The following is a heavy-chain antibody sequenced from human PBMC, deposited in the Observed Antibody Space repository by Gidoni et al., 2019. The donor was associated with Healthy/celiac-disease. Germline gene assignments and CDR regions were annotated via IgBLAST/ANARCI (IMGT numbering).Heavy chain of an antibody. Sequence: EVQLVESGGGLVKPGGSLRLSCAASGFPFSSYSLNWVRQAPGKGLEWVSSSSSSSSYMYYEDSGKGRFTISRDNAKNSLYLQMNSLRAEDTAVYYCAREHCSSTSCYPYYYYYGMDVWGQGTTVTVSS. D-gene: IGHD2-2*01. V-gene: IGHV3-21*01. CDR2: SSSSSSYM. CDR3: AREHCSSTSCYPYYYYYGMDV. J-gene: IGHJ6*02. CDR1: GFPFSSYS.